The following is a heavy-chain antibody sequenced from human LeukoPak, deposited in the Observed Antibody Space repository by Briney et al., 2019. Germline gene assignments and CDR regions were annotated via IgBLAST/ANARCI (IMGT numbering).Heavy chain of an antibody. V-gene: IGHV1-69*05. CDR1: GGTFSSYA. J-gene: IGHJ4*02. Sequence: SVKASCKASGGTFSSYAISWVRQAPGQGLEWMGGIIPIFGTANYAQKFQGRVTITTDESTSTAYMELSSMRSEDTAVYYCAREGDCSGGSCYDYWGQGTLVTVSS. CDR2: IIPIFGTA. CDR3: AREGDCSGGSCYDY. D-gene: IGHD2-15*01.